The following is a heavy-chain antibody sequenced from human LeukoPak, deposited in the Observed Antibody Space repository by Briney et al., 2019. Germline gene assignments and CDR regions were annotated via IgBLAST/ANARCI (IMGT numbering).Heavy chain of an antibody. V-gene: IGHV3-72*01. CDR2: IRDKANSYTT. D-gene: IGHD2-2*01. J-gene: IGHJ6*02. CDR3: ARGASRSSPSYYHALDV. CDR1: Y. Sequence: YMGXXXXAPXKGLXXVXRIRDKANSYTTDYAASVKGTFTVSRDDSKSSLYLQMNSLNTEDTAVYYCARGASRSSPSYYHALDVWGHGTTVTVSS.